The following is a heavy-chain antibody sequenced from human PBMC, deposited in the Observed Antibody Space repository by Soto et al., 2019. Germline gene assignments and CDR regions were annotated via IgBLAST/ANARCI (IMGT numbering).Heavy chain of an antibody. CDR2: IYYSGST. Sequence: SETLSLTCTVSGGSISSGGYYWSWIRQHPGKGLEWIGYIYYSGSTYYNPSLKSRVTISVDTSKNQFSLKLSSVTAADTAVYYCARLPDQYYYYYGMDVWGQGTTVTVS. CDR1: GGSISSGGYY. V-gene: IGHV4-31*03. CDR3: ARLPDQYYYYYGMDV. J-gene: IGHJ6*02. D-gene: IGHD2-2*01.